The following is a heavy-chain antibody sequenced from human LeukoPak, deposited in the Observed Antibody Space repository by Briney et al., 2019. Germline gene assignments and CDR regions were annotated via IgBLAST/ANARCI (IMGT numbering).Heavy chain of an antibody. CDR1: GGTFSSYA. Sequence: SVKVSCKASGGTFSSYAISWVRQAPGQGLEWMGRIIPIFGIANYAQKLQGRATMTTDTSTSTAYMELRSLRSDDTAVYYCARVVGGWPQPDYWGQGTLVTVSS. V-gene: IGHV1-69*04. CDR3: ARVVGGWPQPDY. D-gene: IGHD6-19*01. CDR2: IIPIFGIA. J-gene: IGHJ4*02.